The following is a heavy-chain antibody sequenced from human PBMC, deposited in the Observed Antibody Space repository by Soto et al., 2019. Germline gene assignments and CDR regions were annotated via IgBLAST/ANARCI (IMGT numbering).Heavy chain of an antibody. V-gene: IGHV4-34*01. J-gene: IGHJ6*02. Sequence: SETLSLTCAVYGGSFSGYYWSWIRQPPGKGLEWIGEINHSGSTNYNPSLKSRVTISVDTSKNQFSLKLSSVTAADTAVYYCARASRYCSSTSCYQNYYYYYGMDVWGQGTTVT. D-gene: IGHD2-2*01. CDR1: GGSFSGYY. CDR2: INHSGST. CDR3: ARASRYCSSTSCYQNYYYYYGMDV.